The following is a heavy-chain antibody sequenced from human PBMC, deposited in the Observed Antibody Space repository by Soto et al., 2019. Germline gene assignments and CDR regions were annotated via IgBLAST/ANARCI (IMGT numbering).Heavy chain of an antibody. CDR1: GYTLTELS. J-gene: IGHJ6*02. CDR3: ATKTFPPPSSWYEGTLGYGMDV. D-gene: IGHD6-13*01. CDR2: FDPEDGET. V-gene: IGHV1-24*01. Sequence: ASVKVSCKVSGYTLTELSMHWVRQAPGKGLEWMGGFDPEDGETIYAQKFQGRVTMTDDTSTDTAYMELSSLRSEDTAVYYCATKTFPPPSSWYEGTLGYGMDVWGQGTTVTVSS.